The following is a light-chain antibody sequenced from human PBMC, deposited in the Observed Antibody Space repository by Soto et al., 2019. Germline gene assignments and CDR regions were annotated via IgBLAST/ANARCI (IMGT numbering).Light chain of an antibody. Sequence: EIVLTQSPATLSLSPGERAVLSCWASQPISIYLAWYQQKPGRAPRLLIYDASNRATGIPARFSGSGSGTDFTLTISSLEPEDFAFYYCQQRSNWPRTFGQGTKV. CDR1: QPISIY. J-gene: IGKJ1*01. V-gene: IGKV3-11*01. CDR3: QQRSNWPRT. CDR2: DAS.